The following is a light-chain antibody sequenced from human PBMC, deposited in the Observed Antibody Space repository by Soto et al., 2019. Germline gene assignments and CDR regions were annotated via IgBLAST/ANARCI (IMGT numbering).Light chain of an antibody. J-gene: IGKJ1*01. Sequence: EIVLTQSPGTLSLSPGERATLSCRASQSVSNNYLAWYQQKPGQAPRLLIYGASSRATGIPDRFSGSGSGTDFTLTISRLEPEDFAVYYCQQYVHWPPGTFGQGTKVDIK. CDR1: QSVSNNY. V-gene: IGKV3-20*01. CDR2: GAS. CDR3: QQYVHWPPGT.